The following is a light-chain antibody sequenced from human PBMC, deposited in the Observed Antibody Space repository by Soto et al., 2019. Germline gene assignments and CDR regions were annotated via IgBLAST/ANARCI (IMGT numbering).Light chain of an antibody. Sequence: DIQMPQSPSTLSASVGDRVTITCRASQSISSWLAWYQQKPGKAPKLLIYDASSLESGVPSRFSGSGSRTEFTLTISSLQPDDFATYYCQQYNSYPWTFGQGTKVEIK. CDR1: QSISSW. CDR3: QQYNSYPWT. V-gene: IGKV1-5*01. J-gene: IGKJ1*01. CDR2: DAS.